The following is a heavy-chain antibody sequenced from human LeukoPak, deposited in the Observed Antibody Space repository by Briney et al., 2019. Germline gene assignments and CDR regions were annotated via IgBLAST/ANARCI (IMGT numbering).Heavy chain of an antibody. V-gene: IGHV3-7*01. CDR3: ARSHPDWYFDY. J-gene: IGHJ4*02. Sequence: GGSLRLSCAASGFTFSSYWMSWVRQAPGKGLEWVANIKQDGSEKYYVDSVKGRFTISRDNAKNPLYLQMNSLRAEDTAVYYCARSHPDWYFDYWGQGTLVTVSS. D-gene: IGHD3-9*01. CDR1: GFTFSSYW. CDR2: IKQDGSEK.